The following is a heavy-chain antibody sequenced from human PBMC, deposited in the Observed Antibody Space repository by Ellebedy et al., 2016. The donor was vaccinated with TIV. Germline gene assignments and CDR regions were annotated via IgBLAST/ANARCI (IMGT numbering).Heavy chain of an antibody. CDR2: IKSKTDGGTT. CDR3: TTETTIGSGTPEGYWYFDL. J-gene: IGHJ2*01. Sequence: SWIRQAPGKGLEWVGRIKSKTDGGTTDYAAPVKGRFTISRDDSKNTLYLQMNSLKTEDTAVYYCTTETTIGSGTPEGYWYFDLWGRGTLVTVSS. V-gene: IGHV3-15*01. D-gene: IGHD3-10*01.